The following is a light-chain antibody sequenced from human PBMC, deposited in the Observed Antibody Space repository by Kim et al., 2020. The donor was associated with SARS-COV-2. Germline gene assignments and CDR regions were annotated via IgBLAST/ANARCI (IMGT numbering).Light chain of an antibody. Sequence: DIQMTQSPSTLSASVGDRVTVTCRASKSITTCLAWYRQRPGKAPELLIYDASSLQSGVPSRFTGSGSGTEFTLTISSLQPDDFATYYCQQHKTYPLTFGGGTKVDIK. J-gene: IGKJ4*01. CDR3: QQHKTYPLT. CDR2: DAS. V-gene: IGKV1-5*01. CDR1: KSITTC.